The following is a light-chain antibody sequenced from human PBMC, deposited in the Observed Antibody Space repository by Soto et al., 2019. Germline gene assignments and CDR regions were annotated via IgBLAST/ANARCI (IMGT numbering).Light chain of an antibody. CDR2: DVS. V-gene: IGLV2-8*01. J-gene: IGLJ2*01. CDR1: SSDVGGYDH. CDR3: TSYGGSDTVV. Sequence: QSALTQPPSASGSPGRSVTISCTGTSSDVGGYDHVCWYQQHPGKAPKLIIYDVSRRPSGVPARFSGSKSGSTASLTVSGLQAEDEADYYCTSYGGSDTVVFGGGTKLTVL.